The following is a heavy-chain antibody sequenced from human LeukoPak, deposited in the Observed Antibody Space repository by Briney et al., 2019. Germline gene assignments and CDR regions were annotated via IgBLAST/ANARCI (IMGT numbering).Heavy chain of an antibody. CDR1: GFTFSSYE. V-gene: IGHV3-48*03. CDR2: ISSSGSTI. J-gene: IGHJ4*02. D-gene: IGHD1-26*01. CDR3: ARVGADFDY. Sequence: GGSLRLSCAASGFTFSSYEMNWVRQAPGKGLEWVSYISSSGSTIYYADSVKGRFTISRDKAKNSLYLQMNSLRAEDTAVYYCARVGADFDYWGQGTLVTVSS.